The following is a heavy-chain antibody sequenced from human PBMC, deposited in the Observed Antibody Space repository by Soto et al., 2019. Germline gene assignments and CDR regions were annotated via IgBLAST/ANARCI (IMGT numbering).Heavy chain of an antibody. CDR1: GVSLSTSGVG. CDR2: IYWDDNK. CDR3: AHDNYGMDV. Sequence: QITLTESGPTLVKPTPTLTLTCTFAGVSLSTSGVGVSWIRQPPGKPLEWLALIYWDDNKRYSPTLKSRLTITKDTSKNPVVLTMTNMDPVDTATYYCAHDNYGMDVWGQGTTVTVSS. V-gene: IGHV2-5*02. J-gene: IGHJ6*02.